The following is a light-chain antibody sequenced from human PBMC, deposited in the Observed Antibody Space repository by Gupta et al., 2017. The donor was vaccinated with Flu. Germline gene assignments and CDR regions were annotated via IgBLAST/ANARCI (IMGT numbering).Light chain of an antibody. Sequence: DIQMTQSPSSLSASVGDRITITCRASQGIRKDLGWYQQKPGKAPKRLIFAASRLQSGVPSRFTGSGSGTEFTLTISIRHPEDFTTYYCRQHNSFPFTFGHGTKVDIK. V-gene: IGKV1-17*01. CDR1: QGIRKD. J-gene: IGKJ3*01. CDR2: AAS. CDR3: RQHNSFPFT.